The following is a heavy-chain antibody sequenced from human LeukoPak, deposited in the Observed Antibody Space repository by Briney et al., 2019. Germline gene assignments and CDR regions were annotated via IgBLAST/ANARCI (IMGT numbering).Heavy chain of an antibody. Sequence: PGGSLRLSCAASGFTFSSYGMHWVRQAPGKGLEWVANIKEDGSEKYCVNSVKGRFTISRDNAKNSLYLQMNSLKVEDTAVYYCARDRYLSAAWGQGTLVTVSS. CDR3: ARDRYLSAA. CDR1: GFTFSSYG. D-gene: IGHD3-9*01. V-gene: IGHV3-7*01. CDR2: IKEDGSEK. J-gene: IGHJ4*02.